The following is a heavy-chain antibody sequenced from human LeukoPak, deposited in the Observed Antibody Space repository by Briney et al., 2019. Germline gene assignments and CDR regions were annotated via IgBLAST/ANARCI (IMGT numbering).Heavy chain of an antibody. CDR2: IYTSGST. V-gene: IGHV4-4*07. CDR3: ARDHYYYDSSGYLPLDY. Sequence: SETLSLTCTVSGGSISSYYWSWIRQPAGKGLEWIGRIYTSGSTNYNPSLKSRVTMSVDTSKNQFSLKLSSATAADTAVYYCARDHYYYDSSGYLPLDYWGQGTLVTVSS. J-gene: IGHJ4*02. CDR1: GGSISSYY. D-gene: IGHD3-22*01.